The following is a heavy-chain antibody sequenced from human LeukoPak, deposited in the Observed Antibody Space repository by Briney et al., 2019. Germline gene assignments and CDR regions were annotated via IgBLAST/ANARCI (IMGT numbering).Heavy chain of an antibody. D-gene: IGHD3-10*01. Sequence: PGGSLRPSCAASGFTFSSYDMNWVRQAPGKGLDWVSYISSSTSTIYYADSVKGRFTISRDNAKNSLYLQMNSLRAEDTAVYYCATNSGPFLDTYYYYYMDVWGKGTTVTVSS. CDR1: GFTFSSYD. V-gene: IGHV3-48*01. CDR2: ISSSTSTI. CDR3: ATNSGPFLDTYYYYYMDV. J-gene: IGHJ6*03.